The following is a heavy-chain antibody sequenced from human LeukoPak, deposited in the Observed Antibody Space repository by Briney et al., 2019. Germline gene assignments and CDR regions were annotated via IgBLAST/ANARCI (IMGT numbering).Heavy chain of an antibody. CDR2: ISSSGSTI. CDR3: ARDLFEQQLGNYYYYYYMDV. Sequence: GGSLRLSCAASGFTFSSYAMHWVRQAPGKGLEWVSYISSSGSTIYYADSVKGRFTISRDNAKNSLYLQMNSLRAEDTAVYYCARDLFEQQLGNYYYYYYMDVWGKGTTVTVSS. CDR1: GFTFSSYA. V-gene: IGHV3-48*04. D-gene: IGHD6-13*01. J-gene: IGHJ6*03.